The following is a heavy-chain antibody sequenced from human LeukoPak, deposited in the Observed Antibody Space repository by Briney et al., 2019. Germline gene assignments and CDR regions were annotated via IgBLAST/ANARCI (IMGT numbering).Heavy chain of an antibody. D-gene: IGHD6-13*01. J-gene: IGHJ5*02. CDR2: INPNSGGT. CDR1: GYTFTGYY. V-gene: IGHV1-2*02. Sequence: ASVKVSCKASGYTFTGYYMHWVRQAPGQGLEWMGWINPNSGGTNYAQKFQGRVTMTRDTSISTAYMELSRLGSDDTAVYYCARDLQTAAAGTDWFDPWGQGTLVTVSS. CDR3: ARDLQTAAAGTDWFDP.